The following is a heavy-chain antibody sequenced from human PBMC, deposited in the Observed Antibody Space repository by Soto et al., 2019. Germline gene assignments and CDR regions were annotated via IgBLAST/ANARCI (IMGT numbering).Heavy chain of an antibody. CDR2: IIPILGIA. Sequence: QVQLVQSGAEVKKPGSSVKVSCKASGGTFSSYTISWVRQAPGQGLEWMGRIIPILGIANYAQKFQGRVTITADKSTSTDYMELSSLRSEDTAVYYCAVVKVGRRKQGTNWFDPWGQGTLVTVSS. CDR1: GGTFSSYT. CDR3: AVVKVGRRKQGTNWFDP. V-gene: IGHV1-69*02. D-gene: IGHD3-22*01. J-gene: IGHJ5*02.